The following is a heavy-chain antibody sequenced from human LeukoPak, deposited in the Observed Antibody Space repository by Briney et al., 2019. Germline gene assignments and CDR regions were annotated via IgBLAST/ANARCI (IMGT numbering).Heavy chain of an antibody. D-gene: IGHD6-13*01. CDR1: GYTFTSYD. CDR3: ARGRIAAAGYYYYYGMDV. Sequence: ASVKVSCKASGYTFTSYDISWVRQATGQGLEWMGWMSPNSGNTGYAQKFQGRVTMTRNTSISTAYMELSSLRSEDTAVYYCARGRIAAAGYYYYYGMDVWGQGTTVTVSS. CDR2: MSPNSGNT. V-gene: IGHV1-8*01. J-gene: IGHJ6*02.